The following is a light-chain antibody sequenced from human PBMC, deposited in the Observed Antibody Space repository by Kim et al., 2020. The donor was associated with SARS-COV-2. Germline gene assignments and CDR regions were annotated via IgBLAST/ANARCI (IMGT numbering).Light chain of an antibody. CDR2: AAS. Sequence: DIQMTQSPSSVSASVGDRGTITCRASQGVSSRLAWYLQKAGKAPKLLMYAASSLQSGVPSRFSGSGSGTDFTLTINTLQPEDFATYYCQQANSFPFTFGPGTKVDIK. CDR3: QQANSFPFT. CDR1: QGVSSR. V-gene: IGKV1-12*02. J-gene: IGKJ3*01.